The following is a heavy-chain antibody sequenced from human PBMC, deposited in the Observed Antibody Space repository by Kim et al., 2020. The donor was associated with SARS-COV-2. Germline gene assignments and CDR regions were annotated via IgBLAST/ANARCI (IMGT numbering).Heavy chain of an antibody. V-gene: IGHV3-7*01. J-gene: IGHJ4*02. CDR2: INKDGSEK. CDR3: VRNIDY. CDR1: GFNFNDYW. Sequence: GGSLRLSCAASGFNFNDYWMSWVRQLPGKGLEWVANINKDGSEKYYMDSVKGRITISRDNAKNSLFLQMNNLRAEDTAVYYCVRNIDYWGQGTLVTVSS.